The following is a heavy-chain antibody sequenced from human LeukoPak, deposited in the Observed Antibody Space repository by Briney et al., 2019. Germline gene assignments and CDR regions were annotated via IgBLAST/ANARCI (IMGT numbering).Heavy chain of an antibody. Sequence: GRSLRLSCAASGFTFSSYAMQWVRQAPGKGLEWVAVISYDGSNKYYADSVKGRFTISRDNSKNTLYLQMNSLRAEDTAVYYCARGRGMATTRPLDYWGQGTLVTVSS. J-gene: IGHJ4*02. CDR2: ISYDGSNK. CDR1: GFTFSSYA. CDR3: ARGRGMATTRPLDY. V-gene: IGHV3-30-3*01. D-gene: IGHD5-24*01.